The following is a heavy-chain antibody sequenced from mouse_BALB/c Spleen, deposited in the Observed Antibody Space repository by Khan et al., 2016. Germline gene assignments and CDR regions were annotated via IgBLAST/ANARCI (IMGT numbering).Heavy chain of an antibody. V-gene: IGHV1-9*01. CDR2: ILPGSGST. Sequence: QVQLQQSGAELMKPGASVKISCKATGFTFSSYWLEWVKEGPGHGLEWIGEILPGSGSTNYHEKFKGKATFTAETSSNTAYLQLSSLTSEDSAVYYCARGGYWGQGTLVTVSA. CDR3: ARGGY. CDR1: GFTFSSYW. J-gene: IGHJ3*02.